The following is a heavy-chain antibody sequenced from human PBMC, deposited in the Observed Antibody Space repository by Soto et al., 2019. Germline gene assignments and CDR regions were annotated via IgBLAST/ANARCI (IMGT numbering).Heavy chain of an antibody. J-gene: IGHJ4*02. Sequence: PSETLSLTCAVSGVSFTSNNWWTWVRQPPGQGLEWIGEIYRTGSTNYNPSLKSRVTISLDKSENQFSLKVTSLTAADTAVYYCASRDTATSVDYWGQGTLVTVS. CDR3: ASRDTATSVDY. D-gene: IGHD1-1*01. CDR2: IYRTGST. CDR1: GVSFTSNNW. V-gene: IGHV4-4*02.